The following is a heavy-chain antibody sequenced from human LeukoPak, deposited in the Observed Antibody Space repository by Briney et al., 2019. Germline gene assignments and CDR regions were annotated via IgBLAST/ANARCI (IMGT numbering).Heavy chain of an antibody. J-gene: IGHJ4*02. CDR1: GFTISSYA. D-gene: IGHD5-12*01. Sequence: PGGSLRLSCAASGFTISSYAMSWVRQAPGKGLEWVSAVSGSGGSTYYADSVKGRFTISRDNSKNTLYLQMNSLRAEDTAVYYCAKDPRRGYDARYFDYWGQRTLVTVSS. CDR3: AKDPRRGYDARYFDY. V-gene: IGHV3-23*01. CDR2: VSGSGGST.